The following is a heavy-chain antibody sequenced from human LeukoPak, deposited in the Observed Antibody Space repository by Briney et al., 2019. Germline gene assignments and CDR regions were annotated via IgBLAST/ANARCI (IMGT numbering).Heavy chain of an antibody. CDR1: NVSISSGSHY. V-gene: IGHV4-61*02. J-gene: IGHJ4*02. CDR3: ARVLRYCGGDCYPFLFDY. D-gene: IGHD2-21*02. Sequence: SETLSLTCTVSNVSISSGSHYWNWIRQPAGKGLEWIVRIYAGGRSNYNPSLRSRVTISVDTSKNQFSLRLSSVTATDTGVYYCARVLRYCGGDCYPFLFDYWGQGTLVTVSS. CDR2: IYAGGRS.